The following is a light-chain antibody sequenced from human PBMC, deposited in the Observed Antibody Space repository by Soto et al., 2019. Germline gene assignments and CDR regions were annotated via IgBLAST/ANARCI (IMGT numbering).Light chain of an antibody. V-gene: IGKV3-15*01. Sequence: EIVMPQSPATLSVSPGEKATLSCGASQNVNSNLAWYQQKPGQAPRLLIYGASTRATGVPARFSGSGSGTEFTFTISSLQSEDFAVYYCQQYDDWPPITFGQGTRLEIK. CDR3: QQYDDWPPIT. J-gene: IGKJ5*01. CDR2: GAS. CDR1: QNVNSN.